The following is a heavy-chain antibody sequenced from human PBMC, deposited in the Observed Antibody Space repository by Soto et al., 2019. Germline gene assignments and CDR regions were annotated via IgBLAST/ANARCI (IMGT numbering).Heavy chain of an antibody. CDR2: IYYSGST. D-gene: IGHD4-17*01. CDR3: ARSPLIYGGGAFQH. V-gene: IGHV4-30-4*01. CDR1: GGSISSGDYY. Sequence: QVQLQESGPGLVKPSQTLSLTCTVSGGSISSGDYYWRWIRQPPGKGLEWIGYIYYSGSTFYNPSLKRRVTIAVDTSKSQFSLNLSSVTAADTAVYYCARSPLIYGGGAFQHWGQGTLVTVSS. J-gene: IGHJ1*01.